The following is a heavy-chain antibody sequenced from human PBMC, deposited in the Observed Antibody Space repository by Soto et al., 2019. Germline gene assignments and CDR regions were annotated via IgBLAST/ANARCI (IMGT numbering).Heavy chain of an antibody. CDR3: ARHSSTRYSDY. Sequence: QLQLQESGPGLVKPSETLSLTCSVSGDSIRIDTYYWGWIRQSPGKGLEWVGSIHYSGTTYYHPSFKSRVTVSVDTSKNQFSLNLSSLTAADTAVYYCARHSSTRYSDYWGQGTLVTVSS. D-gene: IGHD2-2*01. CDR1: GDSIRIDTYY. J-gene: IGHJ4*02. V-gene: IGHV4-39*01. CDR2: IHYSGTT.